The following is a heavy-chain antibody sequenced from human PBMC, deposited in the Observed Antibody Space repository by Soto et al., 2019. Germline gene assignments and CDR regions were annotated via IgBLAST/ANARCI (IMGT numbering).Heavy chain of an antibody. D-gene: IGHD6-25*01. Sequence: VSLRLSCAASGFTFSSYGMSWVRQAPGKGLEWVSSISNSGSEVFYAASVKGRFTISRDSSKNTLYLEMSSLRPEDTAVYYCVRRGYNWQFSDYWGQGTLVTVSS. CDR2: ISNSGSEV. CDR1: GFTFSSYG. CDR3: VRRGYNWQFSDY. V-gene: IGHV3-23*01. J-gene: IGHJ4*02.